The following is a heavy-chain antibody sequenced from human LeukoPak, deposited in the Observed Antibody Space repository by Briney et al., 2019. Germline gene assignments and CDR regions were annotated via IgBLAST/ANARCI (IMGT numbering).Heavy chain of an antibody. J-gene: IGHJ5*02. D-gene: IGHD3-22*01. CDR2: IYYSGST. CDR1: GGSISSHY. Sequence: SETLSLTCTVSGGSISSHYWSWIRQPPGKGLEWIGYIYYSGSTNYNPSLKSRVTISVDTSKNQFSLKLCSVTAAATAVYYCARDHSPDYYDSSGYYGYNWFDPWGQGTLVTVSS. CDR3: ARDHSPDYYDSSGYYGYNWFDP. V-gene: IGHV4-59*11.